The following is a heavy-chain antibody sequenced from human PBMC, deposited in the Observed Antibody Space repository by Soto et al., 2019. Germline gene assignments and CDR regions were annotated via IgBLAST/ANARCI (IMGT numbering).Heavy chain of an antibody. D-gene: IGHD2-2*01. CDR1: GFSITGNGEG. CDR2: IYWADDK. Sequence: SGPTLVNPTQTLTLTCTFSGFSITGNGEGVGWIRQPPGKALEWLALIYWADDKRYSPSLRNRLTITLDNSKDQVILTMNDMGAADTATYYCEHGYVQLLATFHYFDSWGQATQVTVCS. CDR3: EHGYVQLLATFHYFDS. J-gene: IGHJ4*02. V-gene: IGHV2-5*02.